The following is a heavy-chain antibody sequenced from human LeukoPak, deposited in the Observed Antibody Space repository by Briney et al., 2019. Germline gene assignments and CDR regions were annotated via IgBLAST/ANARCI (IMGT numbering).Heavy chain of an antibody. D-gene: IGHD3-10*01. CDR1: GFTVSSNY. V-gene: IGHV3-66*01. Sequence: PGGSLRLSCAASGFTVSSNYMSWVPQAPEKGLEWVSVIYSGGSTYYADSVTGRFTISRDNSKNTLYLQMHSLRAEDTAVYYCARDSPLMVRGVIITYYYGMDVWGQGTTVTVSS. CDR2: IYSGGST. CDR3: ARDSPLMVRGVIITYYYGMDV. J-gene: IGHJ6*02.